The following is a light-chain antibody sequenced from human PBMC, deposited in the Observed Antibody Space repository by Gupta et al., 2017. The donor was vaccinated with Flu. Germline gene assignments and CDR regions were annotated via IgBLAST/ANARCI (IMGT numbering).Light chain of an antibody. CDR1: QSVSSSY. V-gene: IGKV3-20*01. Sequence: EIVLTQSPGTLSLSPGARATLSCRASQSVSSSYLAWYQQKPGQAPRLLIYGASSRGTGIPDRFSGSGAGTDVTLTISRLEPEDFAGYYCQKYGSSPPWTFGQGTKVEIK. CDR2: GAS. J-gene: IGKJ1*01. CDR3: QKYGSSPPWT.